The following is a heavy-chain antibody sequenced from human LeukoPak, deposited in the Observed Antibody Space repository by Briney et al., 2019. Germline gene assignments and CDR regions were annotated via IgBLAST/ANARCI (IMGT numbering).Heavy chain of an antibody. CDR3: ARASHGYNDY. Sequence: SQTLSLTCAISGDRVSSNSAAWIWIRQSPSRGLEWLGRTYYRSKWYNDYAVSVRSRITINPDTSNNHFSLQLSSVTPEDTAVYYCARASHGYNDYWGQGTLVTVSS. J-gene: IGHJ4*02. CDR2: TYYRSKWYN. V-gene: IGHV6-1*01. D-gene: IGHD5-18*01. CDR1: GDRVSSNSAA.